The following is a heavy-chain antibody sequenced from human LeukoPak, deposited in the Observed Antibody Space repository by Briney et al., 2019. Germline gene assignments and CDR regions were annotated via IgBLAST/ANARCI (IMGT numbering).Heavy chain of an antibody. CDR1: GYSFTSYW. V-gene: IGHV5-51*01. CDR2: IYPGDPDT. CDR3: ARLAYYYGSGSYYFDY. D-gene: IGHD3-10*01. J-gene: IGHJ4*02. Sequence: GESLKISCKGSGYSFTSYWIGWVRQMPGKGLEWMGIIYPGDPDTRYSPSFQGQVTISADKSISTAYLQWSSLKASDTAMYYCARLAYYYGSGSYYFDYWGQGTLVTVSS.